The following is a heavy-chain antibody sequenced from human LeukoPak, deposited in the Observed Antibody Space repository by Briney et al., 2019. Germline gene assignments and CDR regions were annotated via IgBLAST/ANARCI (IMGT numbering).Heavy chain of an antibody. D-gene: IGHD4-17*01. V-gene: IGHV4-34*01. CDR3: ARGGTTVTKIKARNLAFDY. CDR2: INHSRST. J-gene: IGHJ4*02. CDR1: GGSFSGYY. Sequence: SETLSLTCAVYGGSFSGYYWSWIRQPPGKGLEWIGEINHSRSTNYNPSLKSRVTISVDTSKNQFSLKLSSVTAADTAVYYCARGGTTVTKIKARNLAFDYWGQGTLVTVSS.